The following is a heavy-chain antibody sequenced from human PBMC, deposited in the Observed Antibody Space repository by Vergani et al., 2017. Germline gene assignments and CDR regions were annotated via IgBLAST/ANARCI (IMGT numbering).Heavy chain of an antibody. V-gene: IGHV5-51*03. D-gene: IGHD2-2*01. CDR2: IYPGDSDT. Sequence: EVQLVQSGAEVKKPGESLKISCKGSGYSFTSYWIGWVRQMPGKGLEWMGIIYPGDSDTRYSPSFQGEVTISADKSISTAYLQWSSLKASDTAMYYCATRSPPYCSSACPPAFDIWGQGTMVTVSS. CDR1: GYSFTSYW. J-gene: IGHJ3*02. CDR3: ATRSPPYCSSACPPAFDI.